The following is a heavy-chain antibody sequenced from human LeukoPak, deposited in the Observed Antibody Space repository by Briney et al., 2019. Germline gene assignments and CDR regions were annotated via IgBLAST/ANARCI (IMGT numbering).Heavy chain of an antibody. CDR1: GFTFSSHG. V-gene: IGHV3-30*18. CDR3: AKASIEEYFDY. D-gene: IGHD2/OR15-2a*01. CDR2: ISYDGSNK. J-gene: IGHJ4*02. Sequence: GGSLRLSCAASGFTFSSHGMHWVRQAPGKGLEWVAVISYDGSNKYYADSVKGRFTISRDNSKNTLYLQMNSLRAEDTAVYYCAKASIEEYFDYWGQGTLVTVSS.